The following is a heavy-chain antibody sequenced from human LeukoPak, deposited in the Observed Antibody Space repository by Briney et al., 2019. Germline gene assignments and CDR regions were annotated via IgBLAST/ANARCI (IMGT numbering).Heavy chain of an antibody. J-gene: IGHJ6*02. CDR1: GFTVSSNY. V-gene: IGHV3-66*01. Sequence: GGSLRLSCAASGFTVSSNYMSWVRQAPGKGLEWVSVIYSGGSTYYADSVKGRFTISRDNSKNTLYLQMNSLRAGDTAVYYCARDRKAPLTYYYYGMDVWGQGTTVTVSS. CDR3: ARDRKAPLTYYYYGMDV. D-gene: IGHD1-14*01. CDR2: IYSGGST.